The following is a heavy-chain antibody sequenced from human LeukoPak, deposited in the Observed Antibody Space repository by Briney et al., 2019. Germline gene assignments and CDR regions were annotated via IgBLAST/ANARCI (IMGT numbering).Heavy chain of an antibody. D-gene: IGHD3-22*01. CDR1: GFTFSSYG. CDR3: AKDLSYYDSSGYADY. CDR2: ISYDGSNK. V-gene: IGHV3-30*18. Sequence: GRSLRLSCAASGFTFSSYGMHWVRKAPGKGLEWVAVISYDGSNKYYADSVKGRFTISRDNSKNTLYLQMNSLRAEDTTVYYCAKDLSYYDSSGYADYWGQGTLVTVSS. J-gene: IGHJ4*02.